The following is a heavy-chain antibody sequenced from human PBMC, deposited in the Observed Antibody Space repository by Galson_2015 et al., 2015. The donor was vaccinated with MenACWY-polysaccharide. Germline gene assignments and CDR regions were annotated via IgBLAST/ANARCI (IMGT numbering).Heavy chain of an antibody. Sequence: SVKVSCKASGYTFTSYGISWVRQAPGQGLEWMGWISTYNGNTNYAQMLQGRVTMTTDTSASTAYMELRSLRSDDTAVYYCARDFRSSWYGHYSDYWGPGTLATVSS. D-gene: IGHD6-13*01. CDR3: ARDFRSSWYGHYSDY. CDR2: ISTYNGNT. V-gene: IGHV1-18*01. J-gene: IGHJ4*02. CDR1: GYTFTSYG.